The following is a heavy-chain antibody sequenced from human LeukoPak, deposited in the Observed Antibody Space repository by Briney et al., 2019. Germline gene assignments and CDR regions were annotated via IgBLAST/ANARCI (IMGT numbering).Heavy chain of an antibody. Sequence: PGGSLRLSCAASGFTFSSYAMSWVRQAPGKGLEWVSAISGSGGSTYYADSVKGRFTISRVNSKNTLYLQMNSLRAEDTAVYYCAKDQEDSGWYLSSFDYWGQGTLVTVSS. CDR1: GFTFSSYA. CDR3: AKDQEDSGWYLSSFDY. CDR2: ISGSGGST. V-gene: IGHV3-23*01. D-gene: IGHD6-19*01. J-gene: IGHJ4*02.